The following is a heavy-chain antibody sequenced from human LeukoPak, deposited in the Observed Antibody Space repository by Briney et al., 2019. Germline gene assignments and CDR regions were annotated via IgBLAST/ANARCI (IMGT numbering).Heavy chain of an antibody. J-gene: IGHJ5*02. Sequence: SETLSLTCSVSGGSIGNNNYYWGWIRQPPGKGLEWIGEINHSGSTNYNPSLKSRVTISVDTSKNQFSLKLSSVTAADTAVYYCARGRFRQLGWFDPWGQGTLVTVSS. CDR3: ARGRFRQLGWFDP. CDR1: GGSIGNNNYY. CDR2: INHSGST. D-gene: IGHD6-13*01. V-gene: IGHV4-39*07.